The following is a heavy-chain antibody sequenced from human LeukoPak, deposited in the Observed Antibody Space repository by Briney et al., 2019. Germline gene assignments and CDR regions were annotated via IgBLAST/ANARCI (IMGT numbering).Heavy chain of an antibody. D-gene: IGHD1-26*01. J-gene: IGHJ3*02. V-gene: IGHV3-66*01. CDR1: GFTVSDNY. CDR3: ARDMLVGSTRSGAFDI. CDR2: IYSGGST. Sequence: GGSLRLSCAASGFTVSDNYMSWVRQAPGKGLEWVSVIYSGGSTYYADSVKGRFTISRDNSKNTLNLQMNSLRAEDTAVYYCARDMLVGSTRSGAFDIWGQGTLVTVSS.